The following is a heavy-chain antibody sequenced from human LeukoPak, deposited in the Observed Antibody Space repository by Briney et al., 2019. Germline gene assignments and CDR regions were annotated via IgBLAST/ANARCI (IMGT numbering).Heavy chain of an antibody. CDR3: ARGIFIEGPSMIVVGGRLDY. D-gene: IGHD3-22*01. Sequence: GSSVKVSCKASGGTFISYAISWVRQAPGQGLEWMGGIIPIFGTANYAQKFQGRVTITADESTSAAYMELSSLRSEDTAVYYCARGIFIEGPSMIVVGGRLDYWGQGTLVTVSS. V-gene: IGHV1-69*01. CDR1: GGTFISYA. CDR2: IIPIFGTA. J-gene: IGHJ4*02.